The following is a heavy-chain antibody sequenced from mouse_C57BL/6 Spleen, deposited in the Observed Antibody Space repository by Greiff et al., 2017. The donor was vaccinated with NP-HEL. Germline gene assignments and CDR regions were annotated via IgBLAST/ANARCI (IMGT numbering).Heavy chain of an antibody. Sequence: QVQLKQPGAELVKPGASVKMSCKASGYTFTSYWITWVKQRPGQGLEWIGDIYPGSGSTNYNEKFKSKATLTVDTSSSTAYMQLSSLTSEDSAVYYCARWELRSAWFAYWGQGTLVTVSA. CDR2: IYPGSGST. D-gene: IGHD1-1*01. CDR1: GYTFTSYW. CDR3: ARWELRSAWFAY. J-gene: IGHJ3*01. V-gene: IGHV1-55*01.